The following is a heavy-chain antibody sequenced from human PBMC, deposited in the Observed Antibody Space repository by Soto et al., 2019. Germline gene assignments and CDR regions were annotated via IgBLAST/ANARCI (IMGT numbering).Heavy chain of an antibody. CDR1: GGTFSSYA. CDR3: ASGFDFWSGYSFDY. Sequence: ASVKVSCKASGGTFSSYAISWVRQAPGQGLEWMGWMNPNSGNTGYAQKFQGRVTMTRNTSISTAYMELSSLRSEDTAVYYCASGFDFWSGYSFDYWGQGTLVTVSS. J-gene: IGHJ4*02. D-gene: IGHD3-3*01. CDR2: MNPNSGNT. V-gene: IGHV1-8*02.